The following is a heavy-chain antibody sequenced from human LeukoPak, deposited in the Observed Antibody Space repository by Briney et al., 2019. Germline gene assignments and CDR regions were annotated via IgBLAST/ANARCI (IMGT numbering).Heavy chain of an antibody. CDR3: ARGVEVWGSYRYYYFDY. Sequence: GRFTISRDTAKNSLYLQMNSRRAEDTAVYYCARGVEVWGSYRYYYFDYWGQGTLVNVSS. J-gene: IGHJ4*02. D-gene: IGHD3-16*02. V-gene: IGHV3-7*04.